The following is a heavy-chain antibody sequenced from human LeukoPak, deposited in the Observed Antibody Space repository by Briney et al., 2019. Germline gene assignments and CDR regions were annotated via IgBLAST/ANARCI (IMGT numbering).Heavy chain of an antibody. V-gene: IGHV4-4*07. CDR1: GVSMSSFC. J-gene: IGHJ4*02. CDR2: VCNSGNT. D-gene: IGHD2-2*01. Sequence: SETLSLTCTVSGVSMSSFCWSWVRQPATKGLEWIGRVCNSGNTNYNPSLRWRVIMSIDISKNQLSLDLSSVTAADTAVYHCARGEAVPAAMGHLFVYWGQGTLVTVSS. CDR3: ARGEAVPAAMGHLFVY.